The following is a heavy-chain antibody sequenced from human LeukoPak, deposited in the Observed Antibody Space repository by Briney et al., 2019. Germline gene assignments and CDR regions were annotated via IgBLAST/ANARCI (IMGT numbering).Heavy chain of an antibody. J-gene: IGHJ4*02. CDR1: GYTFTNYA. CDR3: ARESRYCSGGSCYGVDY. V-gene: IGHV7-4-1*02. D-gene: IGHD2-15*01. CDR2: INTNTRNP. Sequence: ASVKVSCKASGYTFTNYAMNWVRQAPGQGLEWMGWINTNTRNPTYAQGFTGRFVFSLDTSVSTAYLQINSLKAEDTAVYYCARESRYCSGGSCYGVDYWGQGTLVTVSS.